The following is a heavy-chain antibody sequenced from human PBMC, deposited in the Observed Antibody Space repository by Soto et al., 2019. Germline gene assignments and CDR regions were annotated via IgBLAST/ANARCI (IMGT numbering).Heavy chain of an antibody. J-gene: IGHJ4*02. V-gene: IGHV4-59*01. Sequence: SETLSLTCTVSGGSISSYYWSWIRQPPGKGLEWIGYIYYSGSTNYNPSLKSRVTISVDTSKNQFSLKLSSVTAADTAVYYCARGYYDILTAFDYWGQGTLVTVSS. D-gene: IGHD3-9*01. CDR3: ARGYYDILTAFDY. CDR1: GGSISSYY. CDR2: IYYSGST.